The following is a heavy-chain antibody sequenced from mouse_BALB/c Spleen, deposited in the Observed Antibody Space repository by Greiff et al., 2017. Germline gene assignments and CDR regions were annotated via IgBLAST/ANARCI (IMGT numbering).Heavy chain of an antibody. D-gene: IGHD2-1*01. Sequence: DVMLVESGGGLVKPGGSLKLSCAASGFTFSSYAMSWVRQTPEKRLEWVATISSGGSYTYYPDSVKGRFTISRDNAKNTLYLQMSSLRSEDTAMYYCARAYGNNAMDYWGQGTSVTVSS. CDR1: GFTFSSYA. CDR2: ISSGGSYT. J-gene: IGHJ4*01. CDR3: ARAYGNNAMDY. V-gene: IGHV5-9-1*01.